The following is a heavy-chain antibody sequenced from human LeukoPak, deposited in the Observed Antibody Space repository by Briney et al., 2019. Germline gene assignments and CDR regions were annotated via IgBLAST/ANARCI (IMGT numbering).Heavy chain of an antibody. V-gene: IGHV1-18*01. CDR1: GGTFSSYA. D-gene: IGHD3-22*01. CDR2: ISAYNGNT. CDR3: ARSVVITEPDY. J-gene: IGHJ4*02. Sequence: ASVKVSCKASGGTFSSYAISWVRQAPGQGLEWMGWISAYNGNTNYAQKLQGRVTMTTDTSTSTAYMELRSLRSDDTAVYYCARSVVITEPDYWGQGTLVTVSS.